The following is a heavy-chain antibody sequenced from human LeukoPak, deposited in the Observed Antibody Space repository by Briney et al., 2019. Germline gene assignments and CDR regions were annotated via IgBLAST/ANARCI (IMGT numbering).Heavy chain of an antibody. J-gene: IGHJ6*02. CDR2: ISYDGSNK. CDR3: ARDTPITIFGVVIIPFYYGMDV. V-gene: IGHV3-30*03. CDR1: GFTFSSYG. D-gene: IGHD3-3*01. Sequence: GGSLRLSCAASGFTFSSYGMHWVRQAPGKGLEWVAVISYDGSNKYYADSVKGRFTISRDNSKNTLYLQMNSLRAEDTAVYYCARDTPITIFGVVIIPFYYGMDVWGQGTTVTVSS.